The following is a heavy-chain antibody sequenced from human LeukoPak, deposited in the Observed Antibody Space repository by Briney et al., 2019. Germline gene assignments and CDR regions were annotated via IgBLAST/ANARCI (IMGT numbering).Heavy chain of an antibody. CDR1: GFTFSSYS. D-gene: IGHD3-10*01. Sequence: GGSLRLSCAASGFTFSSYSMNWVRQAPGEGLEWVSSISSSSSYIYYADSVKGRFTISRDNAKNSLYLQMNSLRAEDTAVYYCARATTVISYYYGMDVWGQGTTVTVSS. J-gene: IGHJ6*02. CDR3: ARATTVISYYYGMDV. CDR2: ISSSSSYI. V-gene: IGHV3-21*01.